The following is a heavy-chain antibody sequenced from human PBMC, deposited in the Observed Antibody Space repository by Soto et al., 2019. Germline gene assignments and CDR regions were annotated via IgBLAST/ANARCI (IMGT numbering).Heavy chain of an antibody. Sequence: ASVKVSCKTSGYTFSNYGITWVRQAPGQPLEWLGWISLYSDGTNYAQKFQGRVTITADESTSTAYMELSSLRSEDTAVYYCARIGYGDYDRYFQHWGQGTLVTVSS. CDR2: ISLYSDGT. J-gene: IGHJ1*01. CDR3: ARIGYGDYDRYFQH. CDR1: GYTFSNYG. D-gene: IGHD4-17*01. V-gene: IGHV1-18*01.